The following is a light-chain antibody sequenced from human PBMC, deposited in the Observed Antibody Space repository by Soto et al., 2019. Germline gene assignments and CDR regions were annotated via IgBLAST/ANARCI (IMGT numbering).Light chain of an antibody. J-gene: IGLJ3*02. CDR2: GDN. V-gene: IGLV1-44*01. CDR3: ATRDASLHAWV. Sequence: QSVLTQPPSASGTPGQRLTISCSGSSSNIGSNSVYWYQHLPGTAPKLLVSGDNQRPGGVPDRFSGSKAGTSASLGISGLQSEDEADYYCATRDASLHAWVFGGGTKVTVL. CDR1: SSNIGSNS.